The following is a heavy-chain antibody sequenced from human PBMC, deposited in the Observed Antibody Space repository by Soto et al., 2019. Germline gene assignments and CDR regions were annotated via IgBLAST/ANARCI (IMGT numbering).Heavy chain of an antibody. D-gene: IGHD3-3*01. CDR3: AKGHPITIFGVVIITYFDY. CDR1: GFSFSSYA. Sequence: GGSLRLSCAASGFSFSSYAMNWVRQAPGKGLEWVSGISGIGATTYNADSVRGRFTISRDNSKKTLYLQMNSLRAEDTAVYYCAKGHPITIFGVVIITYFDYWGQGTLVTVSS. J-gene: IGHJ4*02. CDR2: ISGIGATT. V-gene: IGHV3-23*01.